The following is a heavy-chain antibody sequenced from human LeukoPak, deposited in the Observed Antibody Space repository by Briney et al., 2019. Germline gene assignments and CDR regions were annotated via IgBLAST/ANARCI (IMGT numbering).Heavy chain of an antibody. J-gene: IGHJ5*02. V-gene: IGHV3-23*01. CDR1: GFTFSFYG. Sequence: GGSLRLSCAASGFTFSFYGMTWVRQAPGKGLEWVSSIGGTGDDTFYADSVKGRFTISRDNSKNTLYLQLNSLRDEDTAVYYCAKDGVSYNRRWDWFDPWGQGTLLTVSS. D-gene: IGHD3-10*01. CDR3: AKDGVSYNRRWDWFDP. CDR2: IGGTGDDT.